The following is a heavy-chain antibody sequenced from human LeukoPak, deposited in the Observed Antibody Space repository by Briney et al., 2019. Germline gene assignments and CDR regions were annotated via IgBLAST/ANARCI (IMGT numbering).Heavy chain of an antibody. J-gene: IGHJ6*02. Sequence: GGSLRLSCAASGFTFSSYGMNWVRQAPGKGLEWVAVIWYDGSNKYYADSVKGRFTISRDNSKNTLYLQMNSLRAEDTAVYYCAREGMYYDILTGDYGMDVWGQGTTVTVSS. V-gene: IGHV3-33*01. CDR3: AREGMYYDILTGDYGMDV. CDR2: IWYDGSNK. CDR1: GFTFSSYG. D-gene: IGHD3-9*01.